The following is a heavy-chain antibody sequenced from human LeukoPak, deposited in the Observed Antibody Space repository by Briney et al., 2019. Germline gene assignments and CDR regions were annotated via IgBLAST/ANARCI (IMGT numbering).Heavy chain of an antibody. V-gene: IGHV4-39*01. CDR1: GGSVSRSSYY. D-gene: IGHD7-27*01. J-gene: IGHJ5*02. CDR3: ASLGTLRS. CDR2: ISYSGTN. Sequence: SETLSLTCTVSGGSVSRSSYYWGWIRQPPGQGLEWIGSISYSGTNYNNPSLKVRVSISIDTSKDQFSVKLTSVTAADTAMYYCASLGTLRSWGQGTLVTVSS.